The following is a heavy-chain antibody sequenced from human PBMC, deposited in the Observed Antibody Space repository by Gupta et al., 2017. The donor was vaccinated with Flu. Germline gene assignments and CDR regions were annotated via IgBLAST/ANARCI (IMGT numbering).Heavy chain of an antibody. CDR1: GFTFSHYA. V-gene: IGHV3-33*01. CDR3: ARDPPGDSRGHYSLDH. CDR2: IWYERSDK. D-gene: IGHD3-22*01. Sequence: QVQLVESGGGVVQPGRYLSLSCAASGFTFSHYAMDWVRQAPGKGRDWVAVIWYERSDKYYADTVRGRFTISRDNSKNTLYLQMSSLRADDTAVYYCARDPPGDSRGHYSLDHWGQGTLVTVSS. J-gene: IGHJ4*02.